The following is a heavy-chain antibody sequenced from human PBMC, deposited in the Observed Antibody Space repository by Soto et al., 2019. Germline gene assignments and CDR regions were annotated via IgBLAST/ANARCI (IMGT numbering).Heavy chain of an antibody. V-gene: IGHV1-18*04. CDR2: ISAYSGNT. J-gene: IGHJ6*02. Sequence: QVQLVQSGAEVKKPGASVKVSCKASGYTFTSYGISWVRQAPGQGLEWMGWISAYSGNTNYAQKLQGRVTMTTDTSTSTAYMELRSLRSDDTAVYYCAREVVVVPAAGNYYYYGMDVWGQGTTVTVSS. CDR3: AREVVVVPAAGNYYYYGMDV. CDR1: GYTFTSYG. D-gene: IGHD2-2*01.